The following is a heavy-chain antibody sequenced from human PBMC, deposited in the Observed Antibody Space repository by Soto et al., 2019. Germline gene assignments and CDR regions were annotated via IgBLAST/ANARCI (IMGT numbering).Heavy chain of an antibody. D-gene: IGHD5-18*01. Sequence: QVQLVESGGGVVQPGRPLRLSCAASGFTFSSYAMHWVRQAPGKGLEWVAVISYDGSNKYYADSVKGRFTISRDNSKNTLYLQMNSLRAEDTAVHYCARGGIQLWPPDYWGQGTLVTVSS. J-gene: IGHJ4*02. CDR1: GFTFSSYA. CDR2: ISYDGSNK. V-gene: IGHV3-30-3*01. CDR3: ARGGIQLWPPDY.